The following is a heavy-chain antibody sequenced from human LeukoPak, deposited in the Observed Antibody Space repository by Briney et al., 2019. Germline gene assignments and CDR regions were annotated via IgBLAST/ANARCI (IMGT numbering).Heavy chain of an antibody. D-gene: IGHD1-26*01. CDR2: IYYSGST. CDR1: GGSISSYY. Sequence: SETLSLTCTVSGGSISSYYWSWIRQPPGKGLEWIGYIYYSGSTNYNPSLKSRVTISVDTCKNQFSLKLSSVTAADTAVYYCARVGVGAIGWFDPWGQGTLVTVSS. V-gene: IGHV4-59*01. J-gene: IGHJ5*02. CDR3: ARVGVGAIGWFDP.